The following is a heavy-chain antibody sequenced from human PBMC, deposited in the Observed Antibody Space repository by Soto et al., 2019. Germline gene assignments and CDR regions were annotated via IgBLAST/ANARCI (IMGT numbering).Heavy chain of an antibody. CDR3: ATAPATEAAAYNWFDP. D-gene: IGHD2-2*01. CDR2: IYHSGST. V-gene: IGHV4-38-2*02. J-gene: IGHJ5*02. CDR1: GYSISSGYY. Sequence: SETLSLTCTVSGYSISSGYYWGWIRQPPGKGLEWIGSIYHSGSTYYDLSLRSRVTISVDTSKNQFSLRLSPLTAADTAVYYCATAPATEAAAYNWFDPWGQGTLVTVSS.